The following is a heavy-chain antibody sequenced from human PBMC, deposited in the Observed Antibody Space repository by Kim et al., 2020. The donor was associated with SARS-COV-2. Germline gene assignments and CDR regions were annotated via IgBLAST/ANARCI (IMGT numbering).Heavy chain of an antibody. CDR2: IYSGGST. J-gene: IGHJ6*02. CDR1: GFTVSSNY. D-gene: IGHD3-10*01. Sequence: LSLTCAASGFTVSSNYMSWVRQAPGKGLEWVSVIYSGGSTYYADSVKGRFTISRDNSKNTLYLQMNGLRAEDTAVYYCARGMGYYGSGFGFLDYYYYGMDVWGQGTTVTVSS. V-gene: IGHV3-66*01. CDR3: ARGMGYYGSGFGFLDYYYYGMDV.